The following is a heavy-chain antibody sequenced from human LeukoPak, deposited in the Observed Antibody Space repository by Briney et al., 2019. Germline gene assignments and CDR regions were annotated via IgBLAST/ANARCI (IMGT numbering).Heavy chain of an antibody. CDR1: GYTFTDSY. CDR2: ISPNNGDT. J-gene: IGHJ4*02. Sequence: ASVKVCCNPSGYTFTDSYIHWGRQAPGVGLQWMGWISPNNGDTKYAEDFQDRVTMTRDTSISTAYRELTGLTPDETAVYYCVRSPIGASAYWGRGTLVTVSS. D-gene: IGHD3-10*01. V-gene: IGHV1-2*02. CDR3: VRSPIGASAY.